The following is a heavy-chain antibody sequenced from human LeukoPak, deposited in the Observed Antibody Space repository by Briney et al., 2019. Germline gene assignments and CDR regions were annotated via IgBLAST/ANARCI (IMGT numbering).Heavy chain of an antibody. Sequence: SETLSLTCTVSGYSISSGYYWGWIRQPPGKGLEWIGSIYHSGSTYYNPSLKSRVTISVDTSKNQFSLELSSVTAADTAVYFCARGRVSSSSWSSTYYYYFYMDVWGKGTTVTVSS. CDR1: GYSISSGYY. D-gene: IGHD6-13*01. V-gene: IGHV4-38-2*02. CDR2: IYHSGST. J-gene: IGHJ6*03. CDR3: ARGRVSSSSWSSTYYYYFYMDV.